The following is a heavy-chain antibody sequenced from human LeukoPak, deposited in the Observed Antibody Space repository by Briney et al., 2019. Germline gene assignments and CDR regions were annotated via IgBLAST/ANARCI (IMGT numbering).Heavy chain of an antibody. CDR2: INWNGGST. V-gene: IGHV3-20*04. D-gene: IGHD6-19*01. Sequence: PGGSLRLSCAASGFTFDDYGMSWVRQAPGKGLEWVSGINWNGGSTGYADSVKGRFTISRDNAKNSLYLQMNSLRAEDTALYYCARDSLWLVRQIFYYWGQGTLVTVSS. CDR1: GFTFDDYG. J-gene: IGHJ4*02. CDR3: ARDSLWLVRQIFYY.